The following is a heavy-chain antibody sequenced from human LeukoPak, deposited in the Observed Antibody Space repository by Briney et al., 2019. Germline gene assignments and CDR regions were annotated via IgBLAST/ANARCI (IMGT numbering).Heavy chain of an antibody. CDR1: GGSISSSSYY. J-gene: IGHJ5*02. Sequence: SETLSLTCTVSGGSISSSSYYWGWIRQPPGKGLEWIGSIYYSGSTYYNPSLKSRVTISVDRSKNQFSLKLSSVTAADTAVYYCARGTRSTSNNWFDPWGQGTLVTVSS. CDR3: ARGTRSTSNNWFDP. V-gene: IGHV4-39*07. D-gene: IGHD2-2*01. CDR2: IYYSGST.